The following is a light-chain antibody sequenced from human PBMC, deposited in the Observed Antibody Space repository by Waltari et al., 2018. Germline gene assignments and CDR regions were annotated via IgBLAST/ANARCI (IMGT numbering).Light chain of an antibody. CDR3: QQSYSYPYT. CDR1: QSISTY. V-gene: IGKV1-39*01. Sequence: DIQMTQSPSSLSASVGDRVTITCRASQSISTYLNWYQQKPGKAPKPLIYAASSLQSGVPSRISGSGSGTDFTLTISSLQPEDFATFYCQQSYSYPYTFGQGTKLEIK. CDR2: AAS. J-gene: IGKJ2*01.